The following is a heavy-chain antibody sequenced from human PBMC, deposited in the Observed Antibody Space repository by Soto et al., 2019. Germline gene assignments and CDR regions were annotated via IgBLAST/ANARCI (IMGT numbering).Heavy chain of an antibody. Sequence: PGGSLRLSCAASGFTFSNAWMSWVRQAPGKGLEWVGRIKSKTDGGTTDYAAPVKGRFTISRDDSKSTLYLQMDSLKTEDTAVYYCTTVIVVVPAAIILPINPWGQGTLVTVSS. J-gene: IGHJ5*02. D-gene: IGHD2-2*01. CDR2: IKSKTDGGTT. CDR3: TTVIVVVPAAIILPINP. CDR1: GFTFSNAW. V-gene: IGHV3-15*01.